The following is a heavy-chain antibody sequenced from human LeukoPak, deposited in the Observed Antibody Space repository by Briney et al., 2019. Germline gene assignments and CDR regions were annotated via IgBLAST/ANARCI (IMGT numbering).Heavy chain of an antibody. CDR1: GFSCSNFW. J-gene: IGHJ3*02. D-gene: IGHD3-3*02. V-gene: IGHV3-7*03. CDR2: IDGDGMQK. CDR3: ATDMAFSAFDI. Sequence: GGSLRLSRIASGFSCSNFWTVGIRPAPGKGLGWGASIDGDGMQKDYVDSVKGRFTTSRDNARNSLLLQLNSLRTEATALYYCATDMAFSAFDIWGHGTMVIVSS.